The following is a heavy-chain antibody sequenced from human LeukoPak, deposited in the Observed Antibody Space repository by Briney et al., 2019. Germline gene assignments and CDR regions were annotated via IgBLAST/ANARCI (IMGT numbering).Heavy chain of an antibody. D-gene: IGHD6-19*01. J-gene: IGHJ4*02. CDR2: IYTSGST. V-gene: IGHV4-61*02. Sequence: SQTLSVTCTVSGGSISSGSYYWSWIRQPAGKGLEWIGRIYTSGSTNYNPSLKSRVTISVDTSKNQFSLKLSSVTAADTAVYYCARLGSGWYRALGYWGQGTLVTVSS. CDR1: GGSISSGSYY. CDR3: ARLGSGWYRALGY.